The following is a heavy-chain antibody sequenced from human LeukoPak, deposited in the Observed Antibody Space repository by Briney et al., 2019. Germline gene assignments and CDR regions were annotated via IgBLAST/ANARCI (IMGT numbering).Heavy chain of an antibody. D-gene: IGHD2-2*02. CDR2: ISAYNGNT. CDR1: GYTFTSYG. Sequence: ASVKVSCKASGYTFTSYGISWVRQAPGQGLEWMGWISAYNGNTNYAQKLQGRVTMTTDTSTSTAYMELRSLRSDDTAVYYCARYCSSTSCYRYYYMDVWGKGTTVTVSS. CDR3: ARYCSSTSCYRYYYMDV. V-gene: IGHV1-18*01. J-gene: IGHJ6*03.